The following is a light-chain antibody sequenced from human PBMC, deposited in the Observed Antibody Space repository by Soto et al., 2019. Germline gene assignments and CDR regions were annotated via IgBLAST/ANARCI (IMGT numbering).Light chain of an antibody. J-gene: IGKJ5*01. CDR1: QSVGSD. Sequence: EIVLTQSPATLSLSPGERATLSCRASQSVGSDLAWYHQKPGQPPRLLIYDVSNRATGIPARFSGSGSGTDFTLTISSLEPEDFAGYYCQQRSNWPPITFGQGTRLEIK. CDR3: QQRSNWPPIT. CDR2: DVS. V-gene: IGKV3-11*01.